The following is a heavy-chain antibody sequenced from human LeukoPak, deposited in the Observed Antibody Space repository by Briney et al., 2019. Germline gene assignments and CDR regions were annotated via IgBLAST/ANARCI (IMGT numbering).Heavy chain of an antibody. CDR3: AQDRVPGTSPKLDY. CDR2: IGSSGSDT. CDR1: GFTFSSYA. V-gene: IGHV3-23*01. J-gene: IGHJ4*02. D-gene: IGHD1-7*01. Sequence: GGSLRLSCAAPGFTFSSYAMSWVRQAPGRGLEWVSTIGSSGSDTYYADSVKGRFIISRDNSKNTLSLQMNSLRAEDTAVYYCAQDRVPGTSPKLDYWGQGTPVPVSS.